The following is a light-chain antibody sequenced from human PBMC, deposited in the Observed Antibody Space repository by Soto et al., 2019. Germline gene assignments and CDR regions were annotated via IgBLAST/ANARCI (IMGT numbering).Light chain of an antibody. Sequence: DIQMTQSPSSLSASVGDRVTITCRASQGIRNYLAWYQQKPGKVPKLLIYAASTLQSGVPSRFSGSGFGTDITLTISSLQPEDVAKYYCQKYNSVPLTFGGGNKVEIK. CDR1: QGIRNY. V-gene: IGKV1-27*01. CDR3: QKYNSVPLT. J-gene: IGKJ4*01. CDR2: AAS.